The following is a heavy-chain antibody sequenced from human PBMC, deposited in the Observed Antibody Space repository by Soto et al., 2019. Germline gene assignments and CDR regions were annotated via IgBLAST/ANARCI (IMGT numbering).Heavy chain of an antibody. D-gene: IGHD2-15*01. J-gene: IGHJ5*02. CDR2: INAGNGNT. V-gene: IGHV1-3*01. CDR3: ARAKTCSGGSCHQSNWFDP. Sequence: ASVKVSCKASGYTFTSYAMHWVRQAPGQRLEWMGWINAGNGNTKYSQKFQGRVTITRDTSASTAYMELSSLRSEDTAVYYCARAKTCSGGSCHQSNWFDPWGQGTLVTVSS. CDR1: GYTFTSYA.